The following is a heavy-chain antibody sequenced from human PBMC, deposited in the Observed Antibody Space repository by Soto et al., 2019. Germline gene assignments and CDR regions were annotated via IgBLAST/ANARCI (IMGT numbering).Heavy chain of an antibody. CDR1: GGTFSSYA. J-gene: IGHJ4*02. D-gene: IGHD2-15*01. CDR2: IIPIFGTA. V-gene: IGHV1-69*13. Sequence: ASVKVSCKASGGTFSSYAISWVRQAPGQGLEWMGGIIPIFGTANYAQKFQGRVTITADESTSTAYMELSSLRSEDTAVYYCARDPKPGTYCSGRSCWGPFDYWGQGTLVTSPQ. CDR3: ARDPKPGTYCSGRSCWGPFDY.